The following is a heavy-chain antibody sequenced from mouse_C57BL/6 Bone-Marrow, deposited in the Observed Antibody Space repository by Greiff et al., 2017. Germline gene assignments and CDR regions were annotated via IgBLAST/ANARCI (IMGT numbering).Heavy chain of an antibody. CDR3: ARWDYGYWEFAY. Sequence: QVQLQQSGAELVKPGASVKMSCKASGYTFTSYWITWVKQRPGQGLEWIGDINPGSGSTNYHEKFKSKATLTVDTSSSNASMQLSLLTSDDSEVYYSARWDYGYWEFAYWGQGTLVTVSA. J-gene: IGHJ3*01. V-gene: IGHV1-55*01. CDR1: GYTFTSYW. CDR2: INPGSGST. D-gene: IGHD2-2*01.